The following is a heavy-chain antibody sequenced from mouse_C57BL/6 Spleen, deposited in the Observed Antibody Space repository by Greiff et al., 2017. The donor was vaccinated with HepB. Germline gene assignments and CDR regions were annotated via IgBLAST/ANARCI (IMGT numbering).Heavy chain of an antibody. CDR3: AREVYGNPDY. CDR1: GYTFTDYY. CDR2: INPNNGGT. D-gene: IGHD2-1*01. Sequence: EVQLQQSGPELVKPGASVKISCKASGYTFTDYYMNWVKQSHGKSLEWIGAINPNNGGTSYNQKFKDKATLTADKSSSTAYMQLSSLTYEDSAVYYCAREVYGNPDYWGQGTTLTVSS. J-gene: IGHJ2*01. V-gene: IGHV1-26*01.